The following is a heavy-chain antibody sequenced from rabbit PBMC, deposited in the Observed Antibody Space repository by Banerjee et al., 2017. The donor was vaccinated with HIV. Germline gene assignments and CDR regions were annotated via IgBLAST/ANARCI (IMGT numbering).Heavy chain of an antibody. V-gene: IGHV1S40*01. J-gene: IGHJ4*01. CDR2: INGGDNNKI. D-gene: IGHD6-1*01. CDR1: GFTISSSYW. CDR3: ARDTAGNNGYVFSL. Sequence: QSLEESGGDLVKPGASLTLTCTASGFTISSSYWICWVRQAPGKGLEWIACINGGDNNKIHYASWAKGRFTISKTSSTTVTLQMTSLTAADTATYFCARDTAGNNGYVFSLRGPGTLVTVS.